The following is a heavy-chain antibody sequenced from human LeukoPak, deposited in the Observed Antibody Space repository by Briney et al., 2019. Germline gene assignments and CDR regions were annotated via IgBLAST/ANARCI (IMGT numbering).Heavy chain of an antibody. D-gene: IGHD6-13*01. CDR2: IYHSGST. CDR3: ARGYSSPPVGAHFDY. Sequence: PSGTLSLTCAVSGGSISSSNWWSWVRQPPGKGLEWIGEIYHSGSTNYNPSLKSRVTISVDKSKNQFSLKLSSVTAADTAVYYCARGYSSPPVGAHFDYWGQGTLVTVSS. V-gene: IGHV4-4*02. J-gene: IGHJ4*02. CDR1: GGSISSSNW.